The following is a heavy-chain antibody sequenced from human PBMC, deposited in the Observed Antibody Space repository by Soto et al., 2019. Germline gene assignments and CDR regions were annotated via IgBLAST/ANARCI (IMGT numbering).Heavy chain of an antibody. CDR2: IHYAGNT. J-gene: IGHJ1*01. D-gene: IGHD6-13*01. CDR1: GGSIRIISYY. CDR3: ARQVIAAAGTGYFQG. V-gene: IGHV4-39*01. Sequence: SETLCFTCTVCGGSIRIISYYMGWIRQPPGKGLEYIGNIHYAGNTFYNASLKSRVTISVDTSKNQVSLKLRSVTAADTAVYYCARQVIAAAGTGYFQGWGQGAPVTVSS.